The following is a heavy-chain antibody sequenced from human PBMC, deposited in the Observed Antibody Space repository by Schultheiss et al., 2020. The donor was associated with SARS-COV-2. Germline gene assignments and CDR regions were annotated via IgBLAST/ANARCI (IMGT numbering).Heavy chain of an antibody. Sequence: GGSLRLSCVGSGFSFSTYAMSWVRQAPGKGLKWVSGISSSGLNTHYADSVEGRVTISRDNSKNTLYLQMNSLRAEDTAVYYCTRSLAYCGGDCSIGLDYWGQGTLVTVSS. D-gene: IGHD2-21*02. CDR2: ISSSGLNT. V-gene: IGHV3-23*01. CDR3: TRSLAYCGGDCSIGLDY. J-gene: IGHJ4*02. CDR1: GFSFSTYA.